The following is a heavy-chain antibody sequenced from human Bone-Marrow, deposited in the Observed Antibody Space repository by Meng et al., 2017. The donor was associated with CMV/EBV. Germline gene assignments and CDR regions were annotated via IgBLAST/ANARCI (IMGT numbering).Heavy chain of an antibody. V-gene: IGHV3-48*03. CDR1: GYSFSSYE. Sequence: GGSLRLSCAASGYSFSSYEMNWCRQAPGKGLEWVSYISSRGSTIYYADSVKGRFTISRDNAKNSLYQQKNSLRAQDTAVYYGARESEGAIFGEGGDDEYYGMDVWGQGTTVTVSS. D-gene: IGHD3-3*01. CDR3: ARESEGAIFGEGGDDEYYGMDV. J-gene: IGHJ6*02. CDR2: ISSRGSTI.